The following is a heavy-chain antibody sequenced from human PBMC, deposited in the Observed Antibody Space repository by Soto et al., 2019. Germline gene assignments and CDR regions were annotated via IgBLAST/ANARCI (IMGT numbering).Heavy chain of an antibody. CDR3: ARDFGSDATGYYGMDV. J-gene: IGHJ6*02. CDR1: GFTVSSNY. D-gene: IGHD3-10*01. V-gene: IGHV3-66*01. CDR2: IYSGGAI. Sequence: VPVVESGGGLVQPGGSLRLSCAASGFTVSSNYMSWVRQTPGKGLEWVSLIYSGGAIVYADSVMGRFTVSRDNSRNTLYLQMNRLRAEDTAVYFCARDFGSDATGYYGMDVCGQGTTVTVSS.